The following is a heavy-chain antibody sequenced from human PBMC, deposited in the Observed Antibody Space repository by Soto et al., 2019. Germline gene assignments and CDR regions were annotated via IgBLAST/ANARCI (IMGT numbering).Heavy chain of an antibody. CDR1: GYTFTSYY. Sequence: GASLKVSCKASGYTFTSYYMHWVRQAPGQGLEWMGIINPSGGSTSYAQKFQGRVTMTRDTSTSTVYMELSSLRSEDTAAYYCASRGWEEVTTDPVRLWYFDLWGRGTLVTVSS. D-gene: IGHD4-17*01. CDR2: INPSGGST. V-gene: IGHV1-46*03. CDR3: ASRGWEEVTTDPVRLWYFDL. J-gene: IGHJ2*01.